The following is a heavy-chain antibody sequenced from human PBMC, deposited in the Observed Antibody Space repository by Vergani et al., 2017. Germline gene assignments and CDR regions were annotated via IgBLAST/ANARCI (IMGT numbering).Heavy chain of an antibody. CDR3: AHSQTRGYSYGYDWFDP. CDR1: GFSLSTSGVG. CDR2: IYWDDDK. V-gene: IGHV2-5*02. J-gene: IGHJ5*02. Sequence: QESGPGLVKPTQTLTLTCTFSGFSLSTSGVGVGWIRQPPGKALEWLALIYWDDDKRYSPSLKSRRPITKDTAKNQVDLTMTNMDPVDTATYYCAHSQTRGYSYGYDWFDPWGQGTLVTVSS. D-gene: IGHD5-18*01.